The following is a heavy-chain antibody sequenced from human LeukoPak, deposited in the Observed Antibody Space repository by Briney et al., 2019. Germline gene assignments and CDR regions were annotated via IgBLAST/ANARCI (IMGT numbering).Heavy chain of an antibody. CDR1: GFTPTSHD. V-gene: IGHV3-64*01. Sequence: GGSLRLSCGASGFTPTSHDMHWVRQAPGKGLEYVSGISGTGGSTYYANSVKGRFIISRDNSKNTLYLQMGILRAEDMAVYYCTRGLPGGLDSWGQGTLVTVSS. D-gene: IGHD3-10*01. CDR3: TRGLPGGLDS. J-gene: IGHJ4*02. CDR2: ISGTGGST.